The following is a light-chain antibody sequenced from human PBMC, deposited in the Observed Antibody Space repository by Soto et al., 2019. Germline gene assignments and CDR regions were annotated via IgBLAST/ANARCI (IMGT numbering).Light chain of an antibody. CDR2: AAS. J-gene: IGKJ4*01. Sequence: DIQMSQSPASLSESVGDRVTITCRASQSISSYLNWYQQKPGKAPKLLIYAASSLQSGVPSRFSGSGSGTDFTLPISSLQPEDFATYYGQQSYSTPLTFGGGTKVDIK. CDR1: QSISSY. CDR3: QQSYSTPLT. V-gene: IGKV1-39*01.